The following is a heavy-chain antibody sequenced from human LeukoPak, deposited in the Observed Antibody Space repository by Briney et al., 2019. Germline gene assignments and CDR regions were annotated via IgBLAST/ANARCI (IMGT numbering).Heavy chain of an antibody. CDR1: GYTFAAYY. CDR2: LNPNSGDT. D-gene: IGHD2-2*02. J-gene: IGHJ5*02. CDR3: ARAPYCDSSSCYTGSNWFDP. V-gene: IGHV1-2*02. Sequence: ASVKVSCTASGYTFAAYYVHWVRQAPGQGLEWMGWLNPNSGDTKYAQKFQDRVTMTRDTSISTAYLEMSRLRSDDTAVYYCARAPYCDSSSCYTGSNWFDPWGQGTLVTVSS.